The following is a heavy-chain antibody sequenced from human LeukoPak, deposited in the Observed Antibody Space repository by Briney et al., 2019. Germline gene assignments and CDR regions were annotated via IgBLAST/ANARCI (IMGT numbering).Heavy chain of an antibody. Sequence: GGSLRLSCAASGFTFSSSWMTWVRQAPGKGLEWVANIKQDRSETYYVDAVKVRFTISRDNSKNSLYLQMNSQRAEDTPVYYCAISIGYCSSTTCPNRYFDYWGQGTLVTVSS. J-gene: IGHJ4*02. CDR1: GFTFSSSW. CDR2: IKQDRSET. D-gene: IGHD2-2*01. CDR3: AISIGYCSSTTCPNRYFDY. V-gene: IGHV3-7*03.